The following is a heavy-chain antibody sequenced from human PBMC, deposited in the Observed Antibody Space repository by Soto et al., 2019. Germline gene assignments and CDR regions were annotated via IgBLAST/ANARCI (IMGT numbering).Heavy chain of an antibody. V-gene: IGHV3-73*01. CDR3: TRPGIAAAGNQH. CDR1: GFTFSGSA. CDR2: IRSKANSYAT. Sequence: GGSLRLSCAASGFTFSGSAMHWVRQASGKGLEWVGRIRSKANSYATAYAASVKGRFTISRDDSKNTAYLQMNSLETEDTAVYYCTRPGIAAAGNQHWGQGTLVTVSS. D-gene: IGHD6-13*01. J-gene: IGHJ4*02.